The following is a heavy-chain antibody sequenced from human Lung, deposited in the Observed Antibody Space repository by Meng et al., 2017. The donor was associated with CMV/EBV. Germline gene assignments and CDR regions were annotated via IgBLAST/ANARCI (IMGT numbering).Heavy chain of an antibody. CDR3: ARDVGYYDSSGYYSPIFDY. CDR1: FRRYT. V-gene: IGHV3-30-3*01. Sequence: FRRYTMHWVRQAPGKGLEWVAVISYDGSNKDYADSVKGRFTISRDNSKNTLYLQMNSLRAEDTAVYYCARDVGYYDSSGYYSPIFDYWGQGTLVTVSS. CDR2: ISYDGSNK. D-gene: IGHD3-22*01. J-gene: IGHJ4*02.